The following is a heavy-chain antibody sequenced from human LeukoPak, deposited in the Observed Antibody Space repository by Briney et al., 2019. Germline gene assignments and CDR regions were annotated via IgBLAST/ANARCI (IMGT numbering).Heavy chain of an antibody. CDR2: LSDTGTT. Sequence: SETLSLTCTVSGGSVSTISHFWDWVRQPPGKGLEWIGSLSDTGTTYYNPSLESRVTMSVDTSKNQFSLKLSSVTAADTAVYYCARRDHTGRSHAWFDPWGQGTLVTVSS. J-gene: IGHJ5*02. V-gene: IGHV4-39*01. CDR1: GGSVSTISHF. CDR3: ARRDHTGRSHAWFDP. D-gene: IGHD1-14*01.